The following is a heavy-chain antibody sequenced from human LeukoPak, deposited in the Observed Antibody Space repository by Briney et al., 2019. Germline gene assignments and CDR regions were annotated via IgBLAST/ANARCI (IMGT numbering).Heavy chain of an antibody. Sequence: GRSLRLSCAASGFTFNSYAMHWVRQAPGKGLEWVAVISYDGGNKYYADSVKGRFTLSRDNSKNTLYLQMNSLRDEATAVYYCAGESTEYYYDSSGPYLDLCGRGTLVTVSS. CDR1: GFTFNSYA. V-gene: IGHV3-30*04. CDR2: ISYDGGNK. CDR3: AGESTEYYYDSSGPYLDL. J-gene: IGHJ2*01. D-gene: IGHD3-22*01.